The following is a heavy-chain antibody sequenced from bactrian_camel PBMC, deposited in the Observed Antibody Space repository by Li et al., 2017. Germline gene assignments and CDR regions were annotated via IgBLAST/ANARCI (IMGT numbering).Heavy chain of an antibody. CDR1: GFTFSSYG. CDR2: ITNDGSTT. D-gene: IGHD5*01. J-gene: IGHJ4*01. V-gene: IGHV3S1*01. CDR3: ANWGDNY. Sequence: VQLVESGGGLVQPGGSLRLSCAASGFTFSSYGMSWVRQAPGKGLEWVITITNDGSTTYYADSVKGRFTIARDNAKNTLYLQLNYLKTEDTAMYYCANWGDNYWGQGTQVTVS.